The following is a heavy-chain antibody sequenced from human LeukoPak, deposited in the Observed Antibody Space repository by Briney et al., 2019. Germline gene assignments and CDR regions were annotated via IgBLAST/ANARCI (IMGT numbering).Heavy chain of an antibody. J-gene: IGHJ4*02. V-gene: IGHV4-31*01. D-gene: IGHD2-15*01. CDR3: ARGSRCSGGSCYWIFDY. CDR2: IYYSGST. Sequence: SETLSLTCTVSGGSISSGGYYWSWIRQHPGKGLEWIGYIYYSGSTYYNPSLKSLATISVDTSKNQCSLKLSSVTAADTAVYYCARGSRCSGGSCYWIFDYWGQGTLVTVAS. CDR1: GGSISSGGYY.